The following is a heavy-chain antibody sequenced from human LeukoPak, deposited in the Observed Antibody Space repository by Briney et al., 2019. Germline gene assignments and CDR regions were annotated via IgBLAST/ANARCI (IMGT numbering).Heavy chain of an antibody. D-gene: IGHD3-16*02. V-gene: IGHV3-53*01. CDR3: ARGGYSYTWPPSYYYGMDV. Sequence: GGSLRLSCAASGFTVSNNYMTWVRQAPGKGLEWVSVIFSGGSTYYADSVKGRFTISRDNSKNTLYLHMNSLRAEDTAVYYCARGGYSYTWPPSYYYGMDVWGQGTTVTASS. CDR2: IFSGGST. CDR1: GFTVSNNY. J-gene: IGHJ6*02.